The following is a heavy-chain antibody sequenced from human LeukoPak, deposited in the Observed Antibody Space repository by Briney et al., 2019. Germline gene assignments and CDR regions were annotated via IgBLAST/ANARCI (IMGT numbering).Heavy chain of an antibody. J-gene: IGHJ4*02. CDR1: GASFSSYY. V-gene: IGHV4-34*01. Sequence: KPSETLSLTCAVYGASFSSYYWSWIRQSPGKGLEWIGEINHSGSTNYNLSLKSRVTISADTSKNQFSLKLSSVTAADTAVYYCARVQAAGDGYYFDLWGQGTLVTVSS. CDR2: INHSGST. D-gene: IGHD7-27*01. CDR3: ARVQAAGDGYYFDL.